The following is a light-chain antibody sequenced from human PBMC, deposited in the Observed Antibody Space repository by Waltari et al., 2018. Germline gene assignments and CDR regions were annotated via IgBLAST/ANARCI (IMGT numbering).Light chain of an antibody. CDR3: QQSYSFTRT. V-gene: IGKV1-39*01. Sequence: DIQMTQSPSSLSASVGDRVTITCRASQTISRYLHWYQQKPGKAPNLLIYAASSLQSGVPSRFSGSRSGRDFTLIITSLQPEDFATYYCQQSYSFTRTFGQGTKVEIK. CDR2: AAS. J-gene: IGKJ1*01. CDR1: QTISRY.